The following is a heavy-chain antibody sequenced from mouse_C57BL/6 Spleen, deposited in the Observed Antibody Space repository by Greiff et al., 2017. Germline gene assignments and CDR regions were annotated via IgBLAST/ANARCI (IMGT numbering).Heavy chain of an antibody. J-gene: IGHJ4*01. V-gene: IGHV5-4*01. CDR2: ISDGGSYT. CDR1: GFTFSSYA. D-gene: IGHD2-5*01. Sequence: DVKLVESGGGLVKPGGSLKLSCAASGFTFSSYAMSWVRQTPEKRLEWVATISDGGSYTYYPDNVKGRFTISRDNAKNHLYLQMSHLKSEDTAMYYCARDQGYSNYPLAMDYWGQGTSVTVSS. CDR3: ARDQGYSNYPLAMDY.